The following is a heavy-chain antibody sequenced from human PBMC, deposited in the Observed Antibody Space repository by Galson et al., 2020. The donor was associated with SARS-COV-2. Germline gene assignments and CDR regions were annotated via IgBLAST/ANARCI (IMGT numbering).Heavy chain of an antibody. V-gene: IGHV7-4-1*02. D-gene: IGHD3-10*01. CDR1: GYTFTSYA. J-gene: IGHJ6*02. Sequence: ASVKVSCKASGYTFTSYAMNWVRQAPGQGLEWMGWINTNTGNPTYAQGFTGRFVFSLDTSVSTAYLQISSLKAEDTAVYYCARAGLLWFGELLPDYYCGMDVWGRGTTVTVSS. CDR3: ARAGLLWFGELLPDYYCGMDV. CDR2: INTNTGNP.